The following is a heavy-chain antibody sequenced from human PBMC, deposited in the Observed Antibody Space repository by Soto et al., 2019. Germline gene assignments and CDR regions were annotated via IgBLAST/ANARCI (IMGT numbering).Heavy chain of an antibody. CDR3: AKDISLAGTYYYGMDV. J-gene: IGHJ6*02. Sequence: PGGSLRLSCAASGFTFDDYAMHWVRQAPGKGLEWVSGISWNSGSIGYADSVKGRFTISRDNAENSLYLQMNSLRAEDTALYYCAKDISLAGTYYYGMDVWGQWTTVTVSS. V-gene: IGHV3-9*01. CDR1: GFTFDDYA. CDR2: ISWNSGSI. D-gene: IGHD1-26*01.